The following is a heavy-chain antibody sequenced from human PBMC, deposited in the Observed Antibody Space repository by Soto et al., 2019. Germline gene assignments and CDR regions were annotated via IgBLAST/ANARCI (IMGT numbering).Heavy chain of an antibody. CDR2: IKQDGSEK. CDR1: GFTFSSYW. D-gene: IGHD6-6*01. J-gene: IGHJ6*02. CDR3: ARDLGVAAPRMDV. Sequence: GGSLRLSCAASGFTFSSYWMSWVRQAPGKGLEWVANIKQDGSEKYYVDSVKGRFTISRDNAKNSLYLQMNSLRAEDTAVYYYARDLGVAAPRMDVWGQGTTVTVSS. V-gene: IGHV3-7*01.